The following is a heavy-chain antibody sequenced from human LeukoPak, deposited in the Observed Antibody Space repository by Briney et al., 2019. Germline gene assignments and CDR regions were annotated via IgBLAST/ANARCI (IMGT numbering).Heavy chain of an antibody. D-gene: IGHD6-13*01. J-gene: IGHJ4*02. CDR1: GFTFSSYA. V-gene: IGHV3-30*02. Sequence: QAGGSLRLSCAASGFTFSSYAMHWVRQAPGKGLEWVAFIRYDGSNKYYADSVKGRFTISRDNSKNTLYLQMNSLRAEDTAVYYCAKDRGSSWYYFDYWGQGTLVTVSS. CDR2: IRYDGSNK. CDR3: AKDRGSSWYYFDY.